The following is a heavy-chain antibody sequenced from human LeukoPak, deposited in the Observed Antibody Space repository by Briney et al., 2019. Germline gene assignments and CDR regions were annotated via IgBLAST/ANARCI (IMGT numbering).Heavy chain of an antibody. CDR3: AKVDSGYLDRRYFDY. V-gene: IGHV3-23*01. CDR1: GSTFSSYA. Sequence: GGSLRLSCAASGSTFSSYAMSWVRQAPGKGLEWVSAISGSGGSTYYADSVKGRFTISRDNSKNTLYLQMNSLRAEDTAVYYCAKVDSGYLDRRYFDYWGQGTLVTVSS. CDR2: ISGSGGST. D-gene: IGHD3-22*01. J-gene: IGHJ4*02.